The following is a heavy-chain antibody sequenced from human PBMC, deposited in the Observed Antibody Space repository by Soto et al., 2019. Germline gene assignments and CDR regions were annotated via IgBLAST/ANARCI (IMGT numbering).Heavy chain of an antibody. J-gene: IGHJ6*02. Sequence: QVQLVQSGAEVKKPGSSVKVSCKASGGTFSSYTISWVRQAPGQGLEWMGRIIPILGIANYAQKFQGRVTITADKSTSTAYRGLGSLRSEDTAVYYWARDAGGGSDGMDVWGQGTTVTVSS. V-gene: IGHV1-69*08. CDR1: GGTFSSYT. CDR3: ARDAGGGSDGMDV. CDR2: IIPILGIA. D-gene: IGHD3-10*01.